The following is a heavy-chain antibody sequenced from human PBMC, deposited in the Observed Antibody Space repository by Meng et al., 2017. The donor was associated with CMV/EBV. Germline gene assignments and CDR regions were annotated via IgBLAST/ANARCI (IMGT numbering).Heavy chain of an antibody. Sequence: QLQLQESGPGLVNPSETLSLTCTVYGGSISSYYWSWIRHSPGKGLEWIGYIYYSGSTNYNPSLKSRVTISVDTSKNQFSLKLSSVTAADTAVYYCAREGDNPFDYWGQGTLVTVSS. CDR3: AREGDNPFDY. V-gene: IGHV4-59*12. CDR1: GGSISSYY. CDR2: IYYSGST. D-gene: IGHD2-21*02. J-gene: IGHJ4*02.